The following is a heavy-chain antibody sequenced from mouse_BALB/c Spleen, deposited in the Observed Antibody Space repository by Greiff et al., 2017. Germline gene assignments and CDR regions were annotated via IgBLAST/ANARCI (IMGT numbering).Heavy chain of an antibody. Sequence: VQLQQSGAELAKPGASVKMSCKASGYTFTSYWMHWVKQRPGQGLEWIGYINPSTGYTEYNQKFKDKATLTADKSSSTAYMQLSSLTSEDSAVYYCARDYRSSWFAYWGQGTLVTVSA. CDR3: ARDYRSSWFAY. V-gene: IGHV1-7*01. CDR2: INPSTGYT. CDR1: GYTFTSYW. D-gene: IGHD2-14*01. J-gene: IGHJ3*01.